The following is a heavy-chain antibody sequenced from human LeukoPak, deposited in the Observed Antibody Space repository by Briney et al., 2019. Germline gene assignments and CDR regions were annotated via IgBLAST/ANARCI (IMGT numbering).Heavy chain of an antibody. J-gene: IGHJ4*02. V-gene: IGHV4-39*01. D-gene: IGHD3-22*01. Sequence: SETLSLTCTVSGGSISSSSYSWGWIRQPPGKGLEWIGSIYYSGSTYYNPSLKSRVTISVDTSKNQFSLKLSSVTAADTAVYYCATPGRSGYIYWGQGTLVTVSS. CDR2: IYYSGST. CDR3: ATPGRSGYIY. CDR1: GGSISSSSYS.